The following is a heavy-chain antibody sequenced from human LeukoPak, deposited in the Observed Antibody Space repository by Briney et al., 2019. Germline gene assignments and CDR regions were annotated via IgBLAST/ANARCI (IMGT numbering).Heavy chain of an antibody. Sequence: ASVKVSCKASGYTFTSYGISRVRQAPGQGLEWMGWISAYNGNTNYAQKLQGRVTMTTDTSTSTAYMELRSLRSDDTAVYYCARDTTYYDSSGYSKRFDYWGQGTLVTVSS. CDR3: ARDTTYYDSSGYSKRFDY. D-gene: IGHD3-22*01. CDR2: ISAYNGNT. V-gene: IGHV1-18*01. J-gene: IGHJ4*02. CDR1: GYTFTSYG.